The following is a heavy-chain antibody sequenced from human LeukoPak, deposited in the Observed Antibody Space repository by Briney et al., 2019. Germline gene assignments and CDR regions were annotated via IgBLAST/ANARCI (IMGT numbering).Heavy chain of an antibody. CDR2: INWDGGST. Sequence: GGSLRLSCAASGFTFDDYGMSWARQAPGKGLEWVSGINWDGGSTGYADSVKGRFTISRDNAKNFLYLQMNSLRAEDTALYYCARTVSSAGWSDDAFDIWGQGTMVAVSS. D-gene: IGHD6-19*01. CDR3: ARTVSSAGWSDDAFDI. J-gene: IGHJ3*02. V-gene: IGHV3-20*04. CDR1: GFTFDDYG.